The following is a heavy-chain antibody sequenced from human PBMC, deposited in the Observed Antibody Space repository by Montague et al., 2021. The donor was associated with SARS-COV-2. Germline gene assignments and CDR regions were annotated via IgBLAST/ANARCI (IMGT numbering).Heavy chain of an antibody. J-gene: IGHJ4*02. CDR1: GVSITSYY. Sequence: SETLSLTCSISGVSITSYYWSWVRQPAGKGLEWIGHIYDSGSTNXNPSLKSRVRLSIDKPKNQFSLKLVSLTAADTAVYYCVRDGGNWYYFDYWGQGALVTVAS. CDR2: IYDSGST. CDR3: VRDGGNWYYFDY. V-gene: IGHV4-4*07. D-gene: IGHD3-16*01.